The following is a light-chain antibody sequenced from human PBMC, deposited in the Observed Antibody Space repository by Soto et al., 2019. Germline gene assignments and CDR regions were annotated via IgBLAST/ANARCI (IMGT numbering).Light chain of an antibody. CDR2: KAS. CDR1: QNIRTS. Sequence: DIQMTQSPSTLSASVGDRVTITCRAGQNIRTSLAWYQQKPGKAPNLLIYKASTLESGVPSRFGGSGSETEFSLTISSLQPDDFATYYCQQYNSYPWTFGQGTKVEIK. V-gene: IGKV1-5*03. CDR3: QQYNSYPWT. J-gene: IGKJ1*01.